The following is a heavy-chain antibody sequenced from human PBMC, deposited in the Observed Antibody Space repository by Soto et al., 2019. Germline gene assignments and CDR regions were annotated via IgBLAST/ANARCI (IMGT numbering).Heavy chain of an antibody. Sequence: GGSLRLSCAASGFTFSSYWMHWVRQAPGKGLVWVSRINSDGSSTSYADSVKGRFTISRDNAKNTLYLQMNSLRAEDTAVYYCAKVSEVSALRYFDWSKTYPYGMDVWGQGTTVTVSS. J-gene: IGHJ6*02. CDR1: GFTFSSYW. CDR2: INSDGSST. D-gene: IGHD3-9*01. CDR3: AKVSEVSALRYFDWSKTYPYGMDV. V-gene: IGHV3-74*01.